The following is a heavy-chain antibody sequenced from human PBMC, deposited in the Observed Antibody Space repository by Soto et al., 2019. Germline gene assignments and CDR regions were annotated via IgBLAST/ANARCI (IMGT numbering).Heavy chain of an antibody. CDR1: GGSISSGGYY. CDR2: IYFSGST. V-gene: IGHV4-31*03. CDR3: ARSPHIQLWSYPSDY. J-gene: IGHJ4*02. D-gene: IGHD5-18*01. Sequence: QVQLQESCPGLVKPSQTLSLTCTVSGGSISSGGYYWSWIRQHPGKGLEWIGYIYFSGSTYYNPSLKSRVTISVDTSKNQFSLKLSSVTAADTAVYYCARSPHIQLWSYPSDYWGQGTLVTVSS.